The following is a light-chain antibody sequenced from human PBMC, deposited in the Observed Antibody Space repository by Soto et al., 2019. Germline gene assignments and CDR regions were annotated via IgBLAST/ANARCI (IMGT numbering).Light chain of an antibody. J-gene: IGKJ4*01. Sequence: EVVMTQSPATLSVSPGEGVTLSCRANQGIGDTLAWYQHKPGQTPRLLIYDTSTRATGIPARFSGSGSGTEFTLTISSLQSEDYAVYYCQQYINWPPLTFGGGTKVDIK. CDR2: DTS. CDR1: QGIGDT. CDR3: QQYINWPPLT. V-gene: IGKV3-15*01.